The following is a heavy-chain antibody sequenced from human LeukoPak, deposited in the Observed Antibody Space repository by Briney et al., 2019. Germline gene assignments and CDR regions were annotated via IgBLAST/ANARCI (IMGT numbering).Heavy chain of an antibody. CDR3: ARDHRGFYYGSGNYYYLDV. J-gene: IGHJ6*03. CDR1: GGTYYNDA. Sequence: SLKVSCKASGGTYYNDAITWVRQAPGQGLVWVGGILPVSGTSNYAQRFQGRVSITAEESTSTTYMELSSQRAEDTAVYYCARDHRGFYYGSGNYYYLDVWGKGTTVTVSS. CDR2: ILPVSGTS. D-gene: IGHD3-10*01. V-gene: IGHV1-69*01.